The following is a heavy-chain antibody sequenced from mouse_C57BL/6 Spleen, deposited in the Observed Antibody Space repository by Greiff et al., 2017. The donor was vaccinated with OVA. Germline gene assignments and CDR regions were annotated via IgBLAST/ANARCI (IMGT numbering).Heavy chain of an antibody. CDR3: AREEGIYYYGSSYTNFDY. J-gene: IGHJ2*01. CDR2: IYPGDGDT. Sequence: QVQLQQSGPELVKPGASVKISCKASGYAFSSSWMNWVKQRPGKGLEWIGRIYPGDGDTNYNGKFKGKATLTADTSSSTAYMQLSSLTSEDSAVYFCAREEGIYYYGSSYTNFDYWGQGTTLTVSS. CDR1: GYAFSSSW. V-gene: IGHV1-82*01. D-gene: IGHD1-1*01.